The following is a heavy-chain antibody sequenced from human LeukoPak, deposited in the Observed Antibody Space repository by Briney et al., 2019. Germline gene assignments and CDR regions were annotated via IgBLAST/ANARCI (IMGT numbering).Heavy chain of an antibody. CDR3: ARGGGGFTTHNWLDP. J-gene: IGHJ5*02. V-gene: IGHV1-69*01. D-gene: IGHD3-16*01. CDR1: GGTFSSYA. CDR2: IIPIFGTA. Sequence: SVKVSCKASGGTFSSYAISWVRQAPGQGLEWMGGIIPIFGTANYAQKFQGRVTITADESTSTAYMELSSLRSEDTAVYYCARGGGGFTTHNWLDPWGQGTLVTVSS.